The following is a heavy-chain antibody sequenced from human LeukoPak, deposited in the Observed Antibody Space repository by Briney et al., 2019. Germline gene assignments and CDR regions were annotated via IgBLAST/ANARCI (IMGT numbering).Heavy chain of an antibody. J-gene: IGHJ3*02. Sequence: GGSLRLSCAASGFIFNDYAMYWVRQAPGKGREWVSGINWNSDNIGYADSVKGRFTISRDDAKSSLLLQMNSLRPEDTGLYYCARAYYYYDTTGLGAVDIWGQGAMVTVSS. CDR1: GFIFNDYA. CDR3: ARAYYYYDTTGLGAVDI. V-gene: IGHV3-9*01. D-gene: IGHD3-22*01. CDR2: INWNSDNI.